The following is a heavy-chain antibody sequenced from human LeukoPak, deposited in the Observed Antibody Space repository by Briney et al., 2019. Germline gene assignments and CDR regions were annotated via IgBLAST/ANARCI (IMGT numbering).Heavy chain of an antibody. Sequence: PGTSLRLSCAASKFTFSHYGMHWVRQAPGKGLRWVAVIWSDGTNQFYADSVKGRFTISRDNFNNMVYLQMNSLRVDDTGVYYCARDAQRGFDYSNSLEYWGQGALVTVSS. J-gene: IGHJ4*02. CDR1: KFTFSHYG. V-gene: IGHV3-33*08. CDR3: ARDAQRGFDYSNSLEY. CDR2: IWSDGTNQ. D-gene: IGHD4-11*01.